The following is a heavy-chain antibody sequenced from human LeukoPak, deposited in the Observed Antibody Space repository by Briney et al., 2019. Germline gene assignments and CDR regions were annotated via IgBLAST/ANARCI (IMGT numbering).Heavy chain of an antibody. D-gene: IGHD3-22*01. CDR1: GFTFTDYA. J-gene: IGHJ3*02. V-gene: IGHV3-9*01. Sequence: PGGSLRLSCAASGFTFTDYAMHWVRQAPGRGLEWVSGISWNSNSIGYADSVKGRFTISRDDVKNSLFLQMNSLRAEDTAVYYCARLDYYDSGGRKALAFDIWGQGTMVTVSS. CDR2: ISWNSNSI. CDR3: ARLDYYDSGGRKALAFDI.